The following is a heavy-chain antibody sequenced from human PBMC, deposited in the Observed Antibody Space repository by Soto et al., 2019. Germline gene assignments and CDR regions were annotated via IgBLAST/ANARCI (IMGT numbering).Heavy chain of an antibody. Sequence: GASVKVSCKASGYTFTGYYMHWVRQAPGQGLEWMGWINPNSGGTNYAQKFQGWVTMTRDTSISTAYMELSRLRSDDTAVYYCARGGRYCSGGSCHIPPQLHWYFDLWGRGTLVTVSS. V-gene: IGHV1-2*04. J-gene: IGHJ2*01. CDR2: INPNSGGT. D-gene: IGHD2-15*01. CDR3: ARGGRYCSGGSCHIPPQLHWYFDL. CDR1: GYTFTGYY.